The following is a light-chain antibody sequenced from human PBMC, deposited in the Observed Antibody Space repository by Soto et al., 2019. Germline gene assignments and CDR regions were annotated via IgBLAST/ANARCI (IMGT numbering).Light chain of an antibody. J-gene: IGLJ3*02. CDR1: SSDVGAYNY. Sequence: QSALTQPHSASGSPGQSVTISCTGTSSDVGAYNYVSWYQQHAGKAPKLVIYEVTKRPSGVPDRFSGSKSANTASLTVSGLQAEYQADYYCSSFASSNTWVFGGGTKLTVL. CDR2: EVT. V-gene: IGLV2-8*01. CDR3: SSFASSNTWV.